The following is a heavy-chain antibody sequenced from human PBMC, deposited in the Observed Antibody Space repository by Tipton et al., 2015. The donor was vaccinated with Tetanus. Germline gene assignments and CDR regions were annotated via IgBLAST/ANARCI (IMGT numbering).Heavy chain of an antibody. V-gene: IGHV3-66*03. CDR1: GFTVSNSY. CDR2: IFNYGGT. J-gene: IGHJ4*02. D-gene: IGHD3-10*01. CDR3: AKEFQRARIRFFDS. Sequence: SLRLSCAASGFTVSNSYMTWVRQAPGKGLEWVSSIFNYGGTYSADSVKGRFTISRDNSKNTLYLQMNSLRPEDTAVYYCAKEFQRARIRFFDSWGQGTQVTASS.